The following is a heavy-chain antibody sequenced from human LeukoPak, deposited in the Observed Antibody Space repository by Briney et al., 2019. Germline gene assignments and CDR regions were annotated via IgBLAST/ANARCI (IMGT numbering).Heavy chain of an antibody. CDR2: ISANNGNT. Sequence: ASVKVSCKASGYTFIDYGINWVRQAPGQGLGWMGWISANNGNTNYAQKLQDRVTMTTDTATSTAYMELRSLRSDDTAMYYCARVPLTYYYDSSGQGWFDPWGQGTLVTVSS. D-gene: IGHD3-22*01. V-gene: IGHV1-18*01. CDR1: GYTFIDYG. CDR3: ARVPLTYYYDSSGQGWFDP. J-gene: IGHJ5*02.